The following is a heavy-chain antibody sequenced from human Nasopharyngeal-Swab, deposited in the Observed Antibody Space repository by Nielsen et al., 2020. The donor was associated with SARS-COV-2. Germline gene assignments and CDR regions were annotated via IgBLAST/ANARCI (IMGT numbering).Heavy chain of an antibody. CDR1: GFSFSTSD. V-gene: IGHV3-30*03. CDR2: TSHDESHK. Sequence: GGSLRLSCAASGFSFSTSDMHWVRQAPGKGLEWVAVTSHDESHKYYAGSVHGRFTISRDNSKNTLYLQMNSLRAEDTAVYYCARDAYGDYVPFDYWGQGTLVTVSS. J-gene: IGHJ4*02. CDR3: ARDAYGDYVPFDY. D-gene: IGHD4-17*01.